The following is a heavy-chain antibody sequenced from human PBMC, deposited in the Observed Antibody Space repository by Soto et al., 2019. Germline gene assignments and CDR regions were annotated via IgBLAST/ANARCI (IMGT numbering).Heavy chain of an antibody. CDR3: ARGNYENRWGFFDY. CDR2: IYYSGST. Sequence: QVQLQESGPGLVKPSETLSLTCTVSGGSISSYYWSWIRQPPGKGLEWIGYIYYSGSTNYNPSLKSRVTISVDTSKNQFSLKLSSVTAADTAVYYCARGNYENRWGFFDYWGQGTLVTVSS. J-gene: IGHJ4*02. CDR1: GGSISSYY. D-gene: IGHD1-7*01. V-gene: IGHV4-59*01.